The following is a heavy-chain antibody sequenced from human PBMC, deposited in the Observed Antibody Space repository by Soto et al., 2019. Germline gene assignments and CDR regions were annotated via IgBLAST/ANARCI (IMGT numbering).Heavy chain of an antibody. J-gene: IGHJ3*02. CDR1: GFTFSSYG. CDR3: ANTSRGWGDAFDI. V-gene: IGHV3-30*18. D-gene: IGHD3-16*01. Sequence: QVQLVESGGGVVQPGRSLRLSCAASGFTFSSYGMHWVRQAPGKGLEWVAVISYDGSNKYYADSVKGRFTISRDNSKNTLYLQMNSLRVEDTDVYYCANTSRGWGDAFDIWGQGTMVTVSS. CDR2: ISYDGSNK.